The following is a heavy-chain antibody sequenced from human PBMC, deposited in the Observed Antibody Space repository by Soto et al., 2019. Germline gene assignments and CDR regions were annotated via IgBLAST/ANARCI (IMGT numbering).Heavy chain of an antibody. CDR1: GFSFKSFR. CDR3: ARDGWAVAEN. V-gene: IGHV3-74*01. J-gene: IGHJ4*02. D-gene: IGHD6-19*01. CDR2: IEGDGSST. Sequence: GGSLRLSCTAFGFSFKSFRMHWVRQVPGKGLVWVSWIEGDGSSTNYADSVKGRFTISRDNTKNTLYLQMKNLGVEDTAVYYCARDGWAVAENWGQGTRVTVSS.